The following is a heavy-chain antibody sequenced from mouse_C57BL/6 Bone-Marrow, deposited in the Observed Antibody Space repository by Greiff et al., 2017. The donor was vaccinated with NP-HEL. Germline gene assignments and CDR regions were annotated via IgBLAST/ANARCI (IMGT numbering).Heavy chain of an antibody. CDR3: ARWLLPLCDY. D-gene: IGHD2-3*01. J-gene: IGHJ2*01. Sequence: EVKLVESGGGLVKPGGSLKLSCAASGFTFSSYAMSWVRQTPEKRLEWVATISDGGSYTYYPDNVKGRFTISRDNAKNTLYLQMSSLKSEDTAMYYCARWLLPLCDYWGQGTTLTVSS. CDR1: GFTFSSYA. CDR2: ISDGGSYT. V-gene: IGHV5-4*03.